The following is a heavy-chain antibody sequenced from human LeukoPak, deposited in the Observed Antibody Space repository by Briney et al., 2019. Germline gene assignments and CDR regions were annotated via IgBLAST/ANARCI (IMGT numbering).Heavy chain of an antibody. CDR3: ARIHYYDSSGFP. D-gene: IGHD3-22*01. V-gene: IGHV4-39*07. CDR2: INHTGST. Sequence: PSETLSLTCTVSGGSISSSSYYWSWIRQPPGKGLEWIGEINHTGSTNYNPSLKSRVTISVDTSKNQFSLKLNSVTAADTAVYYCARIHYYDSSGFPWGQGTLVTVSS. CDR1: GGSISSSSYY. J-gene: IGHJ5*02.